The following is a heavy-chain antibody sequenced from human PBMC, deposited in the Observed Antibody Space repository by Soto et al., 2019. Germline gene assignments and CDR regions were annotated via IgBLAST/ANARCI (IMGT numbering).Heavy chain of an antibody. Sequence: GASVKVSCKASGYTFTSYDINWVRQATGQGLEWMGWMDPNSGNTGYAQKFQGRVTMTRNTSISTAYMELSSLRSEDTAVYYCARRENYYDSSGYYYYLNWFDSWGQGTLVTVSS. J-gene: IGHJ5*01. V-gene: IGHV1-8*01. CDR3: ARRENYYDSSGYYYYLNWFDS. CDR2: MDPNSGNT. CDR1: GYTFTSYD. D-gene: IGHD3-22*01.